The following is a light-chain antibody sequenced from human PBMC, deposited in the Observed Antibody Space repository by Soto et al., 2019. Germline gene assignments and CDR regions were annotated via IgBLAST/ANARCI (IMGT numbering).Light chain of an antibody. V-gene: IGLV2-14*01. CDR2: EVT. CDR1: GSDVGGYDY. Sequence: QSALTQPASVSGSPGQSITISCTGTGSDVGGYDYVSWYQHHPGKAPKVMIYEVTNRPSGVSNRFSGSKSGNTASLTISGLLAEDEADYYCSSYTSSSTYVFGTGTKV. CDR3: SSYTSSSTYV. J-gene: IGLJ1*01.